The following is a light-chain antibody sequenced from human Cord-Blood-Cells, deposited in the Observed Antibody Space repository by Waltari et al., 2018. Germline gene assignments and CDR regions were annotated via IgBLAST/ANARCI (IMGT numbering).Light chain of an antibody. CDR3: LPYYGGAWV. V-gene: IGLV7-43*01. J-gene: IGLJ3*02. CDR1: TGAVTSGYY. Sequence: QTVVTQEPSLTVSPGGTVTLTCASSTGAVTSGYYPNWFQQKPGQAPRDLIYSTDNRTPWTPGRFSGSLLGGKAALTRSGVQPEDEAEYYCLPYYGGAWVFGGGTKLTVL. CDR2: STD.